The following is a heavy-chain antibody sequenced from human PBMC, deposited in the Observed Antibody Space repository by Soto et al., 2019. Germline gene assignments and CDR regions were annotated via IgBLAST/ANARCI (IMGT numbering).Heavy chain of an antibody. CDR1: GFSFRNAW. J-gene: IGHJ6*02. V-gene: IGHV3-15*01. D-gene: IGHD2-21*01. CDR2: LKSQGGGRTR. CDR3: TTDLQAYCDGTTGYAGNYYYNDMDV. Sequence: DGCLRLSCAASGFSFRNAWMSWVRQAPGKGLEWVGRLKSQGGGRTRGYAAPGKGRFTISRDESKNTLFLQMNRVKDGDPAVYFCTTDLQAYCDGTTGYAGNYYYNDMDVWGQGTTVSVSS.